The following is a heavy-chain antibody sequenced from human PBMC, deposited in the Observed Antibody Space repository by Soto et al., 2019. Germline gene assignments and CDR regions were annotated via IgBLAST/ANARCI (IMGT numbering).Heavy chain of an antibody. CDR2: IRNSGDTT. D-gene: IGHD2-21*01. CDR1: GFTFGAFE. V-gene: IGHV3-48*03. J-gene: IGHJ2*01. Sequence: DVQLVESGGGLVQPGGSLRLSCAASGFTFGAFEMNWVRQAPGKGPEWISNIRNSGDTTYYADSVKGRFSISRDNANNSLFLQMNSLRPEDTALYYCARQGGRDCLTYFDLWGRGTLVSVSS. CDR3: ARQGGRDCLTYFDL.